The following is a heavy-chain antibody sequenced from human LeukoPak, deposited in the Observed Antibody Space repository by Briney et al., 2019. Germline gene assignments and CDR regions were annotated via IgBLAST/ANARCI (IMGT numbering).Heavy chain of an antibody. D-gene: IGHD3-3*01. V-gene: IGHV1-69*05. CDR1: GGTFSSYA. Sequence: SVKVSCKASGGTFSSYAISWVRQAPGQGLEWMGGIIPIFGTANYAQKFQGRVTITTDESTSTAYMELSRLRSDDTAVYYCARDLASGYSFDYWGQGTLVTVSS. J-gene: IGHJ4*02. CDR3: ARDLASGYSFDY. CDR2: IIPIFGTA.